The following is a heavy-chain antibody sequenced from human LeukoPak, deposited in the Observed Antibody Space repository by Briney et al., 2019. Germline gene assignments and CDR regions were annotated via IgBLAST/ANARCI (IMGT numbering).Heavy chain of an antibody. CDR3: ARGGPTNYDFWSGTLTSTAFDI. D-gene: IGHD3-3*01. CDR1: GGTFSSYA. J-gene: IGHJ3*02. CDR2: IIPIFGTA. Sequence: GASVKVSCKASGGTFSSYAISWVRQAPGQGLEWMGGIIPIFGTANYAQKFQGRVTITADESTSTAYMELSSLRSEDTAVYYCARGGPTNYDFWSGTLTSTAFDIWGQGTMVTVSS. V-gene: IGHV1-69*13.